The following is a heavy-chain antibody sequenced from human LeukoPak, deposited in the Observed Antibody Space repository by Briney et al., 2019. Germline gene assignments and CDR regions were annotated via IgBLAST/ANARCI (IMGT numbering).Heavy chain of an antibody. CDR2: ISGSGGST. D-gene: IGHD3-9*01. J-gene: IGHJ4*02. CDR1: GFTFSSYG. Sequence: PGGSLRLSCAASGFTFSSYGMSWVRQAPGKGLEWVSAISGSGGSTYYADSVKGRFTISRDNSKNTLYLQMNSLRAEDTAVYYCAKVLGLRYFDWFQFDYWGQGTLVTVSS. V-gene: IGHV3-23*01. CDR3: AKVLGLRYFDWFQFDY.